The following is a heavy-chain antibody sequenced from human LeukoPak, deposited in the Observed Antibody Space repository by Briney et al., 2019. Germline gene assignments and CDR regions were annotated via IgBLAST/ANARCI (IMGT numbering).Heavy chain of an antibody. D-gene: IGHD4-17*01. CDR3: AKGGVRGDYVSYFDY. V-gene: IGHV3-23*01. J-gene: IGHJ4*02. Sequence: GGSLRLSCAASGFTFSSYAMSWVRQAPGKGLEWVSAISGSGGSTYYADSVKGRFTISRDNSKNTLYLQVNSLRAEDTAVYYCAKGGVRGDYVSYFDYWGQGTLVTVSS. CDR2: ISGSGGST. CDR1: GFTFSSYA.